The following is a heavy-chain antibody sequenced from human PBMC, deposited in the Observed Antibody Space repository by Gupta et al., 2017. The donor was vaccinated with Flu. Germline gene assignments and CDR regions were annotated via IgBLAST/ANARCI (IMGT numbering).Heavy chain of an antibody. CDR3: VKDQGGYCAGSSCASVFDF. Sequence: EVQLLVSGGGVVQHGGSLRLSCAASGCRFDMFAMSWIRQVPGKGLEWVSGRSGIGPSAYYADSVKGRFTISRDNSKNTLFLQMDNLRPEDTAIYYCVKDQGGYCAGSSCASVFDFWGQGTRVSVSS. V-gene: IGHV3-23*01. CDR2: RSGIGPSA. CDR1: GCRFDMFA. J-gene: IGHJ4*02. D-gene: IGHD2-2*01.